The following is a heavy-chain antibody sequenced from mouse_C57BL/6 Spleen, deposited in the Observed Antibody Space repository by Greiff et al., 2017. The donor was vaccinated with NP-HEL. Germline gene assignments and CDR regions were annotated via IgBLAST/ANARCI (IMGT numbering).Heavy chain of an antibody. Sequence: EVQLVESVAELVRPGASVKLSCTASGFNIKNTYMHWVKQRPEQGLEWIGRIYPANGNTKYAQKFQGKATKTADTSSNTAYLQLSSLTSEDTAIYYCARVVTTGYYFGYWGQGTTLTVSS. CDR2: IYPANGNT. CDR3: ARVVTTGYYFGY. J-gene: IGHJ2*01. D-gene: IGHD2-2*01. CDR1: GFNIKNTY. V-gene: IGHV14-3*01.